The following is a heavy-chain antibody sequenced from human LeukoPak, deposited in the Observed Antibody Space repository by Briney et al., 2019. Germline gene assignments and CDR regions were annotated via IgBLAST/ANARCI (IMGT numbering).Heavy chain of an antibody. CDR3: AKDLGSYSHSGTDY. V-gene: IGHV3-23*01. CDR1: GFAFSSYA. CDR2: ISGSGDST. Sequence: GGSLRLSCAASGFAFSSYAMSWVRQAPGKGLEWVSAISGSGDSTYYADSVKGRFTISRDNSKNTLYLQMNSLRAEDTAVYYCAKDLGSYSHSGTDYWGQGTLVTVSS. D-gene: IGHD1-26*01. J-gene: IGHJ4*02.